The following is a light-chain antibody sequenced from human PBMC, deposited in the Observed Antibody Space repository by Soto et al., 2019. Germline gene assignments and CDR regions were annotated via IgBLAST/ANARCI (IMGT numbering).Light chain of an antibody. J-gene: IGLJ1*01. CDR3: CSYGGTFYV. V-gene: IGLV2-11*01. Sequence: QSALTQPRSVSGSPGQSVTISCTGTSSDVDDYNYVSWFQQHPGKAPKLMIYDVSERPSGVPDRSSGSKSGNTASLTISGLQAEDEADYYCCSYGGTFYVFGTGTKVTVL. CDR2: DVS. CDR1: SSDVDDYNY.